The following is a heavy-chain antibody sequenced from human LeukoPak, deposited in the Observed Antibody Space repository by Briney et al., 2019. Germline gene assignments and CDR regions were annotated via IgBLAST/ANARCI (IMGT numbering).Heavy chain of an antibody. Sequence: GGSLRLSCAASGFTFSNSAMGWVRQAPGKGLEWVSTISGSGGGTYYADSVKGRFTISRDNSKNTLYLQMNSLRAEDTAVYYCAKDRPRTDYYDSSGLNDAFDIWGQGTMVTVSS. CDR2: ISGSGGGT. D-gene: IGHD3-22*01. J-gene: IGHJ3*02. V-gene: IGHV3-23*01. CDR3: AKDRPRTDYYDSSGLNDAFDI. CDR1: GFTFSNSA.